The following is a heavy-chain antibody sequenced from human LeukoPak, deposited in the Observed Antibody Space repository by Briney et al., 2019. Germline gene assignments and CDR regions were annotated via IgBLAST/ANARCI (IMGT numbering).Heavy chain of an antibody. CDR1: GFTFTSSA. J-gene: IGHJ4*02. V-gene: IGHV1-58*02. CDR3: AADTARAYCGADCLAD. CDR2: IVVGSGNT. D-gene: IGHD2-21*02. Sequence: ASVKVSCKASGFTFTSSAMQWVRQARGQRLEWIGWIVVGSGNTNYAQKFQERVTITRDMSTSTAYMELSSLRSEDTAVYYCAADTARAYCGADCLADWGQGTLVTVSS.